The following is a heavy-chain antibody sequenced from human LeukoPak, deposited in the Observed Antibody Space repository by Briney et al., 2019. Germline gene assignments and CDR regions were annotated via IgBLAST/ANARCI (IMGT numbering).Heavy chain of an antibody. Sequence: SETLSLTCTVSGGSMSFYYWSWIRQSPGKGLECNGYIYYSGSTYYNPSLKSRVTISVDTSKNQFSLNLDPVTAADTAVYYCARRAGIGQAYFDYWGQGTLVTVSS. D-gene: IGHD6-13*01. CDR3: ARRAGIGQAYFDY. J-gene: IGHJ4*02. CDR1: GGSMSFYY. CDR2: IYYSGST. V-gene: IGHV4-59*08.